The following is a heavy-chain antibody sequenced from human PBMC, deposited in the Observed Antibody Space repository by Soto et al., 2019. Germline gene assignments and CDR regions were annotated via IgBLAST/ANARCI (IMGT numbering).Heavy chain of an antibody. D-gene: IGHD3-16*01. CDR2: IYYSGST. V-gene: IGHV4-59*01. Sequence: QVQLQESGPGLVKPSETLSLTCTVSGGSISSYYWIWIRQTPGKGLEWVGYIYYSGSTTYKPSLKRRVTTSVDTTQNQFSLKLSSVTAADTAVYYCARAWGRVFDYWGQGTLVTVSS. CDR1: GGSISSYY. CDR3: ARAWGRVFDY. J-gene: IGHJ4*02.